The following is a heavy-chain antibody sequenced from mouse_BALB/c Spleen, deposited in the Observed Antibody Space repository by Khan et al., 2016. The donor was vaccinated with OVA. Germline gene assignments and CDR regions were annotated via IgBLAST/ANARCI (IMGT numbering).Heavy chain of an antibody. CDR3: AGGGYGSFAY. CDR2: INPSTGYT. CDR1: GYTFTSYW. J-gene: IGHJ3*01. D-gene: IGHD2-2*01. Sequence: QVQLKESGAELAKPGASVKMSCKASGYTFTSYWMNWVKQRPGQGLEWIGYINPSTGYTEYNQKFKDKATLTADKSSSTACMQLSSLTSEDSAVYYCAGGGYGSFAYWGQGTLVTVSA. V-gene: IGHV1-7*01.